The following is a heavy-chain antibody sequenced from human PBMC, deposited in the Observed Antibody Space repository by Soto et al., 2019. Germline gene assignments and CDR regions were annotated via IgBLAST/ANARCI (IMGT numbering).Heavy chain of an antibody. V-gene: IGHV5-51*01. CDR1: GYSFSTYS. CDR2: IHSGDSNA. J-gene: IGHJ4*02. CDR3: AKAKRGYSYGSHFDY. Sequence: PGESLKISCKGSGYSFSTYSIGWVRQMPGKGLEWMGNIHSGDSNARYSPSFQGQVTISVDKSISTAYLQWSSLKASDTAVYYCAKAKRGYSYGSHFDYWGQGTLVTVSS. D-gene: IGHD5-18*01.